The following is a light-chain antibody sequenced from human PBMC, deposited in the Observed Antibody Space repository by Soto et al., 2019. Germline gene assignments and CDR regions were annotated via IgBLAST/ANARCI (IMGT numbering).Light chain of an antibody. CDR3: HQYNHWLTWT. CDR1: QSVSSK. CDR2: SAS. Sequence: EIVMTQSPATLSLSPGQRATLSCRASQSVSSKLAWYQQRPGQAPRLLIYSASPSATGIPARFSGSGSGTEFTLTISSLQSEDFAVYYCHQYNHWLTWTFGHGTKVEIK. V-gene: IGKV3-15*01. J-gene: IGKJ1*01.